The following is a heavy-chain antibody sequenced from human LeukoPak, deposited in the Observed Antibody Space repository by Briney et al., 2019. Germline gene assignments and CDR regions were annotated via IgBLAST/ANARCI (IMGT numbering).Heavy chain of an antibody. Sequence: GGSLRLSCAASGFSFSTHWMHWVRQAPGKGLVYVAQINSDGSTTAYADSVKGRFTISRDNAKNTLYLEMSSLRAEDTAVYYCGSLTVVARDHWGQGTLVTVSS. CDR1: GFSFSTHW. CDR3: GSLTVVARDH. CDR2: INSDGSTT. D-gene: IGHD3-22*01. V-gene: IGHV3-74*01. J-gene: IGHJ4*02.